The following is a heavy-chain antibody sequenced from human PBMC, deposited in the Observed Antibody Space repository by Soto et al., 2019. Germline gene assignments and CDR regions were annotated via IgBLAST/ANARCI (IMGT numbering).Heavy chain of an antibody. D-gene: IGHD3-10*01. V-gene: IGHV1-8*01. J-gene: IGHJ5*02. CDR1: GYTFTSYD. CDR2: MNPNSGNT. CDR3: ARGLWFGDRTPFNWFDP. Sequence: WASVKVSCKASGYTFTSYDINWVRQATGQGLEWMGWMNPNSGNTGYAQKFQGRVTMTRNTSISTAYMELSSLRSEDTAVYYCARGLWFGDRTPFNWFDPWGQGTLVTVSS.